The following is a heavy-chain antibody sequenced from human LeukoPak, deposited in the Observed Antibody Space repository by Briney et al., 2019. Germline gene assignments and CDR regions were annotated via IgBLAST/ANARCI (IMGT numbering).Heavy chain of an antibody. V-gene: IGHV4-61*02. CDR3: ARSNDYGGFDY. J-gene: IGHJ4*02. Sequence: SETLSLTCTVSGGSISSGSYYWSWTRQPAWKGLEWIGRIYTSGSTNYNPSLKSRVTISVDTSKNQFSLKLSSVTAADTAVYYCARSNDYGGFDYWGQGTLVTVSS. CDR2: IYTSGST. CDR1: GGSISSGSYY. D-gene: IGHD4-23*01.